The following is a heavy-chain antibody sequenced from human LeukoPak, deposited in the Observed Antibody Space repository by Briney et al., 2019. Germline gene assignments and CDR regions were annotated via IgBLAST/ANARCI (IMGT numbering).Heavy chain of an antibody. CDR2: ISAYNGNT. J-gene: IGHJ4*02. V-gene: IGHV1-18*01. CDR3: ASGDGAGYSSGWYAY. Sequence: ASVKVSCKASGGTFSSYAISWVRQAPGQGLEWMGWISAYNGNTNYAQKLQGRVTMTTDTSTRTAYMELRSLRSDDTAVYYCASGDGAGYSSGWYAYWGQGTLVTVSS. D-gene: IGHD6-19*01. CDR1: GGTFSSYA.